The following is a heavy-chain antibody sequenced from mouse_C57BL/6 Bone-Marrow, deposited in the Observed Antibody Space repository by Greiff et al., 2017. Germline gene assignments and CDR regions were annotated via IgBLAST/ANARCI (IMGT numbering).Heavy chain of an antibody. V-gene: IGHV1-69*01. J-gene: IGHJ3*01. CDR3: ARRGPAWFAY. CDR1: GYTFTSYW. Sequence: VQLQQPGAELVMPGASVKLSCKASGYTFTSYWIGEIDPSDSYTNYNQKFKCKSTLTVDKSSSTASMQLSSLTSEDSAVYYCARRGPAWFAYWGQGTLVTVSA. CDR2: IDPSDSYT.